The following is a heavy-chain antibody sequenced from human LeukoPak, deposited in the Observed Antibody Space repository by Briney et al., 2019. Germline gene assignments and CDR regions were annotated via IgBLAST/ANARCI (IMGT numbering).Heavy chain of an antibody. V-gene: IGHV3-11*01. J-gene: IGHJ6*03. CDR1: GFTFSDYY. D-gene: IGHD3-10*01. CDR3: ARERITMVRGLYYYYMDV. CDR2: ISSSGSTI. Sequence: GGSLRLSCAASGFTFSDYYMSWIRQAPGKGLEWVSYISSSGSTIYYADSVKGRFTISRDNAKNSLYLQMNSLRAEDTAVYYCARERITMVRGLYYYYMDVWGKGTTVTISS.